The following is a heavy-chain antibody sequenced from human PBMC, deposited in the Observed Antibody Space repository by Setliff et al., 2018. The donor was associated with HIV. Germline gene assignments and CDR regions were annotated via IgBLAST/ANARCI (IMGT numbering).Heavy chain of an antibody. V-gene: IGHV1-69*10. CDR3: AGPRGDEAFDI. CDR1: GDTFSIHP. D-gene: IGHD3-10*01. J-gene: IGHJ3*02. CDR2: FIPVLDIA. Sequence: SVKVSCKASGDTFSIHPINWVRQAPGQGLEWMGQFIPVLDIANYAQKFQGRVTITADASSSTMYMELSGLRSGDTAVYYCAGPRGDEAFDIWGQGTMVTVSS.